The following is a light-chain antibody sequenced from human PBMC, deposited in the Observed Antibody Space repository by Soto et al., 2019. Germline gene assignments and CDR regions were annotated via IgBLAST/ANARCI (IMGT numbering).Light chain of an antibody. V-gene: IGKV3-11*01. CDR2: DAS. CDR3: QQRSNWPPLT. CDR1: QSVSSY. J-gene: IGKJ4*01. Sequence: EIVLTQSPATLYLSPGERATLSCRASQSVSSYLAWYQQKPGQAPRLLIYDASNRATGIPARFSGSGSGTDFTLTISSREPEYFAVYYCQQRSNWPPLTFGGGNKVEIK.